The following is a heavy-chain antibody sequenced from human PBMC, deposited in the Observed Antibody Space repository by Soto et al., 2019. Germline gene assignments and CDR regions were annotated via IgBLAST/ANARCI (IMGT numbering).Heavy chain of an antibody. D-gene: IGHD2-21*02. CDR2: ISAYNGNT. V-gene: IGHV1-18*01. CDR1: GYTFTSYG. Sequence: QVQLVQSGAEVKKPWASVKVSCKASGYTFTSYGISWVRQAPGQGLEWMGWISAYNGNTNYAQKLQGRVTITTDTSTSTAYMELRSLRSDDTAVYYCARDFEGDLKSRWFDPWGQGTLVTVSS. J-gene: IGHJ5*02. CDR3: ARDFEGDLKSRWFDP.